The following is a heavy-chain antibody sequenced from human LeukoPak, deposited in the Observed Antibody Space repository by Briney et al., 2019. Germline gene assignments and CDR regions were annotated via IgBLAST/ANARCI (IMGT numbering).Heavy chain of an antibody. V-gene: IGHV4-34*01. D-gene: IGHD3-22*01. CDR2: INHSGST. CDR3: ARAFLYYYDSSGYYH. Sequence: SETLSLTCAVYGGSFSGYYWSWIRQPPGKGLEWIGEINHSGSTNYNPSLKSRVTISVDTSKNQFSLKLSSVTAADTAVYYCARAFLYYYDSSGYYHWGQGPLVTVSS. J-gene: IGHJ5*02. CDR1: GGSFSGYY.